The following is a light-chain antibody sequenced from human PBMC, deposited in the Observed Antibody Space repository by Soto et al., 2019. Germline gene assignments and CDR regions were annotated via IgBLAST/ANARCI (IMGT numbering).Light chain of an antibody. V-gene: IGKV3-20*01. CDR3: QRYGSSPPLT. CDR1: QSVSSSY. CDR2: GAS. J-gene: IGKJ4*01. Sequence: EIVLTQSPGTLSLSPGERATLSCRTSQSVSSSYIAWYQRRPGQAPRLLIYGASKRATDIPDTFSGSGSGTDFTLTISRLEPEDFAVYYCQRYGSSPPLTFGGGTKVEIK.